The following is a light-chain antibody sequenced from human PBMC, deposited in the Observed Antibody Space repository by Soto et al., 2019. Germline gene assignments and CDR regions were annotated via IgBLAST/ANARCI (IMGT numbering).Light chain of an antibody. V-gene: IGKV3-15*01. J-gene: IGKJ1*01. Sequence: EIVLTQSPATLSVSPGERATLSCRASQSVSSNLAWYQQKPGQAPRLLIYGASTRATGIPARFSGSGSGTEFTLTISSLQSGDFAVYYCQQYYSFPPTFGQGTKVDIK. CDR1: QSVSSN. CDR3: QQYYSFPPT. CDR2: GAS.